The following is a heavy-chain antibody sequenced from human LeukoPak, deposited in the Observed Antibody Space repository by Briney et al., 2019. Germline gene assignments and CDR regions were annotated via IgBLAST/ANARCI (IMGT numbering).Heavy chain of an antibody. V-gene: IGHV4-59*01. J-gene: IGHJ4*02. CDR2: IYYSGST. CDR3: ARVDYDGSGYNFDY. CDR1: GGSISSYY. Sequence: NASETLSLTCTVSGGSISSYYWSWIRQPPGKGLEWIGYIYYSGSTNYNPSLKSRVTISVDTSKNQFSLKLSSVTAADTAVYFCARVDYDGSGYNFDYWGQGTLVTVSS. D-gene: IGHD3-22*01.